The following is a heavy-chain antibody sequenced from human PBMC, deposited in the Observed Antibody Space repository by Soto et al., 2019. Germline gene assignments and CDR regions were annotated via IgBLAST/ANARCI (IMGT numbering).Heavy chain of an antibody. CDR2: ISAIGGST. J-gene: IGHJ4*02. CDR1: GFTFSSYA. Sequence: EVQLLESGGGLVQPGGSLRLSCTASGFTFSSYAMSWVRQAPGKGLEWVSSISAIGGSTFYADSVKGRFTISRDNSKNTLSLRMNSLRGEDTALYYCAILPRSYSYGSVSPSNTDYWGQGTLATVSS. CDR3: AILPRSYSYGSVSPSNTDY. V-gene: IGHV3-23*01. D-gene: IGHD3-10*01.